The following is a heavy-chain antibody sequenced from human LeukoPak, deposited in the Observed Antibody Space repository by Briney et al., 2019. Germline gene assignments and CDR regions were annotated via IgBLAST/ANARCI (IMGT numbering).Heavy chain of an antibody. CDR2: IIPIFGTA. J-gene: IGHJ4*02. D-gene: IGHD3-16*01. Sequence: PVASVKVSCKASGGTFSSYAISWVRQAPGQGLEWMGGIIPIFGTANYAQKFQGRVTITADKSTSTAYMELSRLRSDDTAVYYCARVRYRLAETYIDYWGQGTLVTVSS. CDR1: GGTFSSYA. V-gene: IGHV1-69*06. CDR3: ARVRYRLAETYIDY.